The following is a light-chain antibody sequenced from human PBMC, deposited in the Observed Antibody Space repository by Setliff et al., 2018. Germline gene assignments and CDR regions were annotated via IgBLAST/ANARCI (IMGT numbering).Light chain of an antibody. J-gene: IGLJ1*01. CDR3: CSFTGTSYD. Sequence: QSVLTQPRSVSGSPGQSVTISCSGTSSDVGRYNYVSWYQQHPGKAPKLMIYDVSRRPSGVPDRFSGSKSGNTASLTISGLQGEDEADYYCCSFTGTSYDVGTGTKV. CDR2: DVS. V-gene: IGLV2-11*01. CDR1: SSDVGRYNY.